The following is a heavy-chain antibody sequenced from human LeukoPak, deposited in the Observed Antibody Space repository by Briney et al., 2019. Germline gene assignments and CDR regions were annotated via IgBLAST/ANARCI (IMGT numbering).Heavy chain of an antibody. CDR3: ARLGMTTVAADY. CDR1: GGSISSSSYY. V-gene: IGHV4-39*01. J-gene: IGHJ4*02. Sequence: PSETLSLTCTVYGGSISSSSYYWGWIRQPPGKGLEWIGSIYYSGSTYYNPSLKSRVTVSVDTSKNQFSLKLSSVTAADTAVYYCARLGMTTVAADYCGQGTLVTVSS. D-gene: IGHD4-23*01. CDR2: IYYSGST.